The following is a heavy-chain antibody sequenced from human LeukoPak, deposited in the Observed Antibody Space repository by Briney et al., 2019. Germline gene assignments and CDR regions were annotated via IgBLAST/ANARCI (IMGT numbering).Heavy chain of an antibody. V-gene: IGHV4-34*01. CDR1: GGSFSGYY. CDR2: INHSGST. J-gene: IGHJ5*02. D-gene: IGHD1-26*01. Sequence: SETLSLTCAVYGGSFSGYYWSWIRQPPGKGLEWIGEINHSGSTNYNPSLKNRVTISVDTSKNQFSLKLSSVTAADTAVYYCARGGGSYYVPYNMNWFDPWGQGTLVTVSS. CDR3: ARGGGSYYVPYNMNWFDP.